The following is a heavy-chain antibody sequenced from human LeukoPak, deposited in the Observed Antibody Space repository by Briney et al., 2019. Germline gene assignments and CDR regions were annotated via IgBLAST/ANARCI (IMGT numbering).Heavy chain of an antibody. D-gene: IGHD1-26*01. Sequence: PSETLSLTCTVSGGSINSSTYYWGWIRQPPGKGLDWIGRIYYSGSTYYNPSLKSRVTISVDTSKNQFSLKLSSVTAADTAVYYCARTSIVGARGSFGYWGQGTLVTVSS. V-gene: IGHV4-39*01. CDR3: ARTSIVGARGSFGY. J-gene: IGHJ4*02. CDR2: IYYSGST. CDR1: GGSINSSTYY.